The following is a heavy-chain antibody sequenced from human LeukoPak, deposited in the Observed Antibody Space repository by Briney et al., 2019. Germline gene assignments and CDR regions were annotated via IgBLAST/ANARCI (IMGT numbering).Heavy chain of an antibody. CDR1: GYTFTGDY. V-gene: IGHV1-2*02. CDR3: AREYSYGGSCYYYYYLDV. CDR2: INPNSGGT. D-gene: IGHD5-18*01. J-gene: IGHJ6*03. Sequence: ASVKVSCKASGYTFTGDYMHWVREAPGQGLGWMGWINPNSGGTNYAQKFQGRVTMTRDTSISTAYMELSRLRSDDTAVYYCAREYSYGGSCYYYYYLDVWGKGTTVTVSS.